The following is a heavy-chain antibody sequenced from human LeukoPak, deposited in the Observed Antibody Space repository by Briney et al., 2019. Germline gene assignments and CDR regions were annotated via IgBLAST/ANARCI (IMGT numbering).Heavy chain of an antibody. V-gene: IGHV1-2*02. J-gene: IGHJ4*02. Sequence: ASVKVSCKASGYTFIGYYMHWVRQAPGQGLEWMGWINPNSGGTNYAQKFQGRVTMTRDTSISTAYMELSRLRSDDTAVYYCARVGPRRVGATGFDYWGQGTLVTVSS. CDR2: INPNSGGT. CDR1: GYTFIGYY. CDR3: ARVGPRRVGATGFDY. D-gene: IGHD1-26*01.